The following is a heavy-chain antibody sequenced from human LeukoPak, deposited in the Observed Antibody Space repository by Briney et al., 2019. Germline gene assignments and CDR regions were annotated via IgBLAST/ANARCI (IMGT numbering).Heavy chain of an antibody. J-gene: IGHJ5*02. CDR1: GGSISDYY. Sequence: PSETLSLTCTVSGGSISDYYWTWIRQSAGKGLEWIGRIYVSGSTKYNPSLNPSVKSRVTISVDVSKNHFSLRMSSVTAADTALYYCARDRYDSVYNWFDPWGQGILVTVSS. D-gene: IGHD3-22*01. V-gene: IGHV4-4*07. CDR3: ARDRYDSVYNWFDP. CDR2: IYVSGST.